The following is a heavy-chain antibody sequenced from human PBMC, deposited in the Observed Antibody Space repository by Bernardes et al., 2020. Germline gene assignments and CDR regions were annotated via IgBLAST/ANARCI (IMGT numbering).Heavy chain of an antibody. D-gene: IGHD3-22*01. CDR2: SNSDGSTT. J-gene: IGHJ3*02. CDR3: ARDLRAYDNRGYYQRTDALDI. Sequence: GGSLRLSCAASGFTFSSHWMHWARQTPGKGLVWVSRSNSDGSTTTYADSVKGRFTISRDNAKNTLYLQMNSLRAEDTAVYYCARDLRAYDNRGYYQRTDALDIWGQGTTVTVSS. V-gene: IGHV3-74*03. CDR1: GFTFSSHW.